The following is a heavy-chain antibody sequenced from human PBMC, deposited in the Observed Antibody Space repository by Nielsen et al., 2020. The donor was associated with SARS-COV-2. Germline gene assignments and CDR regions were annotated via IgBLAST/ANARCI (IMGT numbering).Heavy chain of an antibody. V-gene: IGHV3-7*01. CDR1: GFTFSSYW. Sequence: GESLKIPCAASGFTFSSYWMTWVRQAPGKRLEWVANIKPDGSEENYVDSVKCRFTISRDNAKNSLYLQMNSLRAEDTAVYYCAKGSAVAEWGQGTLVTVSS. CDR2: IKPDGSEE. J-gene: IGHJ4*02. D-gene: IGHD6-19*01. CDR3: AKGSAVAE.